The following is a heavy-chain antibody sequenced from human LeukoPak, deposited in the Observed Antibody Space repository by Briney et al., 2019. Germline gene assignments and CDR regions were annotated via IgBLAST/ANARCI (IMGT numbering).Heavy chain of an antibody. CDR3: AKRGYTYGGHFDY. D-gene: IGHD5-18*01. CDR2: ISGSGETT. Sequence: RGSLRLSCEASGFTFSSFHMSWVRQAPGKGLEWVSAISGSGETTYYADSVKGRFTVSRDNSKNTLYVQMDSLRAEDTAVYYCAKRGYTYGGHFDYWGQGALVTVSS. J-gene: IGHJ4*02. V-gene: IGHV3-23*01. CDR1: GFTFSSFH.